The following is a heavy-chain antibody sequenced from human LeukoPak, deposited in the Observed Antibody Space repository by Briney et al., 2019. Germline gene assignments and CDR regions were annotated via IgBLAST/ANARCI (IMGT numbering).Heavy chain of an antibody. CDR2: ISSSSGTI. CDR3: ARGSGGWNYEDY. D-gene: IGHD1-7*01. Sequence: GGSLRLSCAASGFTFTTYNMNWVRQAPGKGLEWVSYISSSSGTIYYADSVKGRFTISRDSAKNSLYLQMNSLRAEDTAVYYCARGSGGWNYEDYWGQGTLVTVSS. J-gene: IGHJ4*02. V-gene: IGHV3-48*01. CDR1: GFTFTTYN.